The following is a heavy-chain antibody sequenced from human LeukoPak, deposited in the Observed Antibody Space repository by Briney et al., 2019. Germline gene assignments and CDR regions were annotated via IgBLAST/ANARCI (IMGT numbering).Heavy chain of an antibody. CDR1: GGTFSYYA. Sequence: GASVKVSCKASGGTFSYYAISWVRQAPGQGLEWMGGIIPIFGTPNYAQNFQGRVTITADESTSTAYMELSRLRSDDTAVYYCARDPYYDSSGSYFDYWGQGTLVTVSS. J-gene: IGHJ4*02. D-gene: IGHD3-22*01. V-gene: IGHV1-69*13. CDR3: ARDPYYDSSGSYFDY. CDR2: IIPIFGTP.